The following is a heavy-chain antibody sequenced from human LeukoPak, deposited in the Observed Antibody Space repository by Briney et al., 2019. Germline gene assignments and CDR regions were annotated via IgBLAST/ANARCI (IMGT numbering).Heavy chain of an antibody. CDR3: ARFADTNYDAFDI. CDR2: VYHRGTT. J-gene: IGHJ3*02. V-gene: IGHV4-38-2*02. Sequence: SDTLSLTCTVSGYSITSGSYWGWIRQPPGKGLEWIASVYHRGTTYYNPSLKSRLTISVDTSKNHLSLRLSSLSAADTAIYYCARFADTNYDAFDIWGQGTLVTVSS. CDR1: GYSITSGSY. D-gene: IGHD4-11*01.